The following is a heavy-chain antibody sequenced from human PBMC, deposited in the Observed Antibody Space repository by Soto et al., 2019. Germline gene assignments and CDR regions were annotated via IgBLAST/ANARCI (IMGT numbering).Heavy chain of an antibody. CDR2: VNHSGST. V-gene: IGHV4-34*01. CDR1: GGSFSDYSWN. CDR3: ARGARNYDLWSGPFNGGMDV. D-gene: IGHD3-3*01. Sequence: SETLSLTCAVYGGSFSDYSWNWNWIRQPPGKGLEWIGEVNHSGSTSHNPSLKSRVTLSLDTSKNQFSLILTSVTAADTAVYYCARGARNYDLWSGPFNGGMDVWGQGTTVTVSS. J-gene: IGHJ6*02.